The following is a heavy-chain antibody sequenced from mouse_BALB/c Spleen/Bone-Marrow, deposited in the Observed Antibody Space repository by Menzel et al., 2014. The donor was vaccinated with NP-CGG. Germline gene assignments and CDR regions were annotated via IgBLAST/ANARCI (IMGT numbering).Heavy chain of an antibody. CDR2: INDGGSYT. D-gene: IGHD2-1*01. CDR1: GFTFSDYY. CDR3: ARDGNFAMDY. V-gene: IGHV5-4*02. Sequence: EVHLVESGGGLVKPGGSLKLSCAVSGFTFSDYYMYWVRQNPEKRLEWVATINDGGSYTYYPDSVKGRFTISRDNAKNNLYQQMSSLKSEDTAMYYCARDGNFAMDYWGQGTSVTVSS. J-gene: IGHJ4*01.